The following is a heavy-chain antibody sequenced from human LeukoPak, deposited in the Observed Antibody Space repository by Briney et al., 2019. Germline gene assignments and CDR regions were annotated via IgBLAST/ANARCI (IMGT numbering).Heavy chain of an antibody. CDR1: GFTFSSYW. D-gene: IGHD6-19*01. CDR2: TKEDGSEK. J-gene: IGHJ4*02. Sequence: PGGSLRLSCAASGFTFSSYWMSWVRQAPGKGLEWVANTKEDGSEKYYVDSVKGRFTISRDNAKNSLYLQMNSLRGEDTAVYYCARDRAGDKASFDYWGQGTLVTVSS. V-gene: IGHV3-7*01. CDR3: ARDRAGDKASFDY.